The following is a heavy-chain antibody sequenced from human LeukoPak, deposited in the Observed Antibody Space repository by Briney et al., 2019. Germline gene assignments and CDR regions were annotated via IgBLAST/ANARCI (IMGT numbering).Heavy chain of an antibody. CDR3: EREGLFDF. J-gene: IGHJ4*02. CDR2: IKQDGSEK. V-gene: IGHV3-7*01. CDR1: GFTFRNYW. Sequence: GGSLRLSCAASGFTFRNYWMSWVRQAPGKGLEWVANIKQDGSEKYYVDSVKGRFTISRDNAKNSLYLQMNSLRTDDTAVYFCEREGLFDFWGQGTLVTVSS.